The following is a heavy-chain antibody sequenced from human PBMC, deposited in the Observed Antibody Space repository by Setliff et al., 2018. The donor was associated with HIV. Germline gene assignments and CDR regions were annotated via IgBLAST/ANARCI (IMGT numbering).Heavy chain of an antibody. J-gene: IGHJ4*02. V-gene: IGHV1-3*04. CDR2: IDTDNGYR. D-gene: IGHD2-2*01. CDR3: ARWCAAAGCYPAIYHFDS. CDR1: GYTFSEYA. Sequence: ASVMVSCKASGYTFSEYAIHWVRQAPGQRLEWMGRIDTDNGYRRYSPKLQGRVTITKDTSANTAYMELRGLGSEDTAVYYCARWCAAAGCYPAIYHFDSWGQGTLVTVSS.